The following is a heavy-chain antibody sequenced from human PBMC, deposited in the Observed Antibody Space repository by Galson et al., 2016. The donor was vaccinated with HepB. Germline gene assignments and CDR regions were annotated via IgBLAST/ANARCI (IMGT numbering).Heavy chain of an antibody. CDR2: IRSKVNNYAT. V-gene: IGHV3-73*01. D-gene: IGHD6-19*01. CDR1: GFIFSGSA. CDR3: ARKGFAVAGYYFDY. Sequence: SLRLSCAASGFIFSGSAMHWVRQTPGKGLEWVGRIRSKVNNYATAYGASVKGRFTISRDDSENMAYLQMNSLKTEDTAVYYCARKGFAVAGYYFDYWGRGTLVTVSS. J-gene: IGHJ4*02.